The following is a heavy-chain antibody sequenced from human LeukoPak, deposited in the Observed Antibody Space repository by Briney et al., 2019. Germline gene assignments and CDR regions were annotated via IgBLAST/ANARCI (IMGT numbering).Heavy chain of an antibody. CDR3: ARVGDHFHWYLDL. V-gene: IGHV3-53*01. Sequence: GGSLRLSCAASGFSVGSKYMNWVRQAPGKGLDWISILYSGSDTYYSDSVRGRFTISRDDSKNTLSLQMNSLRAEDTAVYYCARVGDHFHWYLDLWGRGTLVSVSS. CDR2: LYSGSDT. CDR1: GFSVGSKY. J-gene: IGHJ2*01. D-gene: IGHD3-3*02.